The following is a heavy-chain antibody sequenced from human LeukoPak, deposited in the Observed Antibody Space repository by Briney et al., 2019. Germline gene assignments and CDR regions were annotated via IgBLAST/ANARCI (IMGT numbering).Heavy chain of an antibody. CDR2: ISAYNGNT. Sequence: ASVKVSCKASGYTFTSYGIRWVRQAPGQGLEWMGWISAYNGNTNYAQKLQGRVTMTTDTSTSTAYMELRSLRSDDTAVYYCATRDGCGGGDCYDEYYFDYWGQGTLVTVSS. J-gene: IGHJ4*02. D-gene: IGHD2-21*02. CDR3: ATRDGCGGGDCYDEYYFDY. V-gene: IGHV1-18*01. CDR1: GYTFTSYG.